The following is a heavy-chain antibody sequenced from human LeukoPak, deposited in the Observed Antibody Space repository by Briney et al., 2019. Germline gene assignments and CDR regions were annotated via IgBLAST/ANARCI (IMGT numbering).Heavy chain of an antibody. J-gene: IGHJ6*03. V-gene: IGHV1-2*02. CDR3: ARDHLFVTTIYYYYYMDV. CDR1: GYTFTGYY. Sequence: AASVKVSCKASGYTFTGYYMHWVRQAPGQGLEWMGWINPNSGGTNYAQKFQGRVTMTRDTSISTAYMELSRLRSDDTAVYYCARDHLFVTTIYYYYYMDVWGKGTTVTVSS. D-gene: IGHD4-11*01. CDR2: INPNSGGT.